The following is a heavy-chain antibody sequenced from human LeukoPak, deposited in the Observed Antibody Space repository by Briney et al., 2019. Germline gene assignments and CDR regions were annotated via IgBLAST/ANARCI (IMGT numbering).Heavy chain of an antibody. V-gene: IGHV4-4*02. CDR2: INHSGST. CDR1: GFTLSNSW. CDR3: ARVRQQLVPDWFDP. Sequence: GSLRLSCAGSGFTLSNSWMGWVRQPPGKGLEWIGEINHSGSTNYNPSLKSRVTISVDTSKNQFSLKLSSVTAADTAVYYCARVRQQLVPDWFDPWGQGTLVTVSS. J-gene: IGHJ5*02. D-gene: IGHD6-13*01.